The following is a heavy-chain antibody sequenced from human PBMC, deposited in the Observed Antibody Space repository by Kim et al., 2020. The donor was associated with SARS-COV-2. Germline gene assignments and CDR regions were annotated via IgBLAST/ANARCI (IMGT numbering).Heavy chain of an antibody. CDR1: GFTFSSYA. V-gene: IGHV3-23*01. J-gene: IGHJ6*02. D-gene: IGHD5-12*01. CDR3: AKAPRGDGYNHAYYYYGMDV. CDR2: ISGSGGST. Sequence: GGSLRLSCAASGFTFSSYAMSWVRQAPGKGLEWVSAISGSGGSTYYTDSVKGRFTISRDNSKNTLYLQMNSLRAEDTAVYSCAKAPRGDGYNHAYYYYGMDVWGQGTTVTVSS.